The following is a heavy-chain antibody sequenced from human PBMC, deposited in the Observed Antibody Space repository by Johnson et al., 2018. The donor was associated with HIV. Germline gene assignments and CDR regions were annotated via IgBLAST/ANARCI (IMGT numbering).Heavy chain of an antibody. CDR3: ASYSSSGAFDI. Sequence: QVQLVESGGGVVQPGGSLRLPCVASGFTFSSYGMHWVRQAPGKGLEWVAVIWYDGSNKYYADSVKGRFTISRDNSKNSLYLQMNSLRAEDTAVYYCASYSSSGAFDIWGQGTMVTVSS. V-gene: IGHV3-33*01. CDR2: IWYDGSNK. J-gene: IGHJ3*02. D-gene: IGHD6-6*01. CDR1: GFTFSSYG.